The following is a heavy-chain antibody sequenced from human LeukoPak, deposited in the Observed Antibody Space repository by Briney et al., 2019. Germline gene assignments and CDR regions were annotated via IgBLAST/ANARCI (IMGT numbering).Heavy chain of an antibody. Sequence: GGSLRLSCAASRFTFSSYNMKWVRQAPGKGLEWVGHIKAKTAGGTTDYAAPVKGRFTISRDDSQNTLFVQMNTLRTEDTGVYYCAHLGSGWYVRDWGRGTLVTVSS. CDR1: RFTFSSYN. CDR3: AHLGSGWYVRD. D-gene: IGHD6-19*01. CDR2: IKAKTAGGTT. V-gene: IGHV3-15*01. J-gene: IGHJ4*02.